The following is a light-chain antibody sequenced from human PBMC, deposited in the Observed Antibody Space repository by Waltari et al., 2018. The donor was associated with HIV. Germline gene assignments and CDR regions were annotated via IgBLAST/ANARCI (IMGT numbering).Light chain of an antibody. CDR2: GAS. J-gene: IGKJ3*01. CDR3: QQYGSSSFT. V-gene: IGKV3-20*01. CDR1: QSVSSNS. Sequence: IVLTQSPGTLFLSLGEKAILPCWASQSVSSNSLAWYQQKPGQAPRPLIYGASTRATGIPDRFSGRGSGKDFTLTISGLEPEDFAMYYCQQYGSSSFTFGPGTKLDLK.